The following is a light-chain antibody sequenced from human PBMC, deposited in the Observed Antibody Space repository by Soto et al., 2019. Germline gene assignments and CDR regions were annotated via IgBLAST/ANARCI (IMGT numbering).Light chain of an antibody. V-gene: IGLV2-11*01. J-gene: IGLJ2*01. CDR3: CSYAGSSSFRVL. CDR2: DVT. CDR1: NSDVGTYNY. Sequence: QSALTQPRSVSGSPGQSVTISCTGTNSDVGTYNYVSWYQQHPGKAPKLIIYDVTKRPSGVPDRFFGSKSGNTASLIISGLQAADEAEYYCCCCSYAGSSSFRVLFGGGTKLTVL.